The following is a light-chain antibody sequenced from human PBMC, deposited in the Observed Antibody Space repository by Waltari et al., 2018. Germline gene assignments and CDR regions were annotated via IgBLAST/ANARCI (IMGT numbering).Light chain of an antibody. Sequence: DIQLTQSPSSLSASAGDRVTITCRASQSISNFLNWYQQKPGKAPNLLIYDTSSLQSGVPSRFSGSGSGTDFTLTISSLQPEDFPTYFCQQSYRTPLTFGGGTKVEIK. CDR1: QSISNF. CDR3: QQSYRTPLT. J-gene: IGKJ4*01. V-gene: IGKV1-39*01. CDR2: DTS.